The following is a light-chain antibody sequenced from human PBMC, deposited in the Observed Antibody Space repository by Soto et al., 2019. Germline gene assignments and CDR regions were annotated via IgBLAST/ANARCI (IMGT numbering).Light chain of an antibody. CDR2: SDD. V-gene: IGLV1-44*01. J-gene: IGLJ1*01. Sequence: QAVRTQPPSASGTPGQMVTISCSGSSSNIGSNYVNWYQHLPGTAPKLLIYSDDQRPSGVPDRFSGSKSGTSASLAISGLQSEDEADYFCAAWNDNPNGPGYVFGTGTKVTVL. CDR1: SSNIGSNY. CDR3: AAWNDNPNGPGYV.